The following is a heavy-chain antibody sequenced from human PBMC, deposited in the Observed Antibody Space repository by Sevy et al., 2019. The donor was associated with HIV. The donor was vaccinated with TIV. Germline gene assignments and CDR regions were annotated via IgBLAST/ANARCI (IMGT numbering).Heavy chain of an antibody. D-gene: IGHD3-22*01. Sequence: GGSLRLSCAASGFTFDDYAMHWVRQAPGKGLEWVSGISWNSGSIGYADSVKGRFTISRDNAKNSLYLQMNSLRAEDTALYYCAHRHSYDGDMAVWGQGTTVTVSS. V-gene: IGHV3-9*01. CDR1: GFTFDDYA. CDR3: AHRHSYDGDMAV. J-gene: IGHJ6*02. CDR2: ISWNSGSI.